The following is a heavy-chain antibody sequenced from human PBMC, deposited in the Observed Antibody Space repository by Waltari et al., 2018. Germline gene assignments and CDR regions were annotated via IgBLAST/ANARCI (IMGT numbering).Heavy chain of an antibody. CDR3: ARERGRNYVVAY. J-gene: IGHJ4*02. D-gene: IGHD1-7*01. Sequence: QVQLQESGPGLVKPSQTLSLTCTVSGGSISSGSYYWSWIRQPAGKGLEWIGRSYTSGSTNYNPSLKSRVTISVDTSKNQFSLKLSSVTAADTAVYYCARERGRNYVVAYWGQGTLVTVSS. CDR1: GGSISSGSYY. V-gene: IGHV4-61*02. CDR2: SYTSGST.